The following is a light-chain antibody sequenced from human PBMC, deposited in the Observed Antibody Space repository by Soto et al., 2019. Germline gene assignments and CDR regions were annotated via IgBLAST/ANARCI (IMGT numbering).Light chain of an antibody. V-gene: IGKV3-11*01. Sequence: EIVLTQSPATLSLSPGERATLSCRASQSVSSYLAWYQQKPGQAPRLLIYDASNRATGIPARFSGRGSGTNFTLTISTLEPEDFAVYYCKQRTNWPLTFGGGTK. CDR2: DAS. J-gene: IGKJ4*01. CDR1: QSVSSY. CDR3: KQRTNWPLT.